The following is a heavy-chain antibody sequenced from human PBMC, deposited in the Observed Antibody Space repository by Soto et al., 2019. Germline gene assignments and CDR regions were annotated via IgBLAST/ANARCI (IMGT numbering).Heavy chain of an antibody. CDR1: GGPIRIVSYH. J-gene: IGHJ6*02. CDR3: AGGDYYHSSGYYFYYYTMDV. V-gene: IGHV4-39*01. CDR2: VYYGGST. D-gene: IGHD3-22*01. Sequence: SETLSPTSPFSGGPIRIVSYHGGWTAHPPGYGLEWIGNVYYGGSTYYNPSLKSRVTISVETSKSQFSLKLSSVTAADTAVYYCAGGDYYHSSGYYFYYYTMDVWGQGTTVT.